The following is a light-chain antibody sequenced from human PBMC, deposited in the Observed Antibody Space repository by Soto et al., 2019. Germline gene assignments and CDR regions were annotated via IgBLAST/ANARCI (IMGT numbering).Light chain of an antibody. CDR2: KAS. CDR1: QSISSW. CDR3: QQSET. J-gene: IGKJ1*01. V-gene: IGKV1-5*03. Sequence: DIQMTQSPSTLSASVGDRVTITCRASQSISSWLAWYQQKPGKAPKLLIYKASSLESGVPSRFRGSGSGTAFTLPNPSLQADDFATYYCQQSETFGQGTKVEIK.